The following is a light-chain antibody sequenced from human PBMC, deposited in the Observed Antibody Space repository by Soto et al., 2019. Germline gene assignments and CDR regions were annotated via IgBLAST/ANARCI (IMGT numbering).Light chain of an antibody. V-gene: IGKV3-20*01. CDR2: GAS. CDR3: QQYGSSPLWT. J-gene: IGKJ1*01. Sequence: EIALRQSRCTRSLSPGATATLSCSASQSVSSSYLAWYQQKPGQAPRLLIYGASSRATGIPDRFSGSGSGTDFTLTISRLEPEDFAVYYCQQYGSSPLWTFGQGTKVDI. CDR1: QSVSSSY.